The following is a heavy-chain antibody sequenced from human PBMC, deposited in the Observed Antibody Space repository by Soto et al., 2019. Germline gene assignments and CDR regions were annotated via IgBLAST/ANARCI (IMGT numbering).Heavy chain of an antibody. CDR2: IYHSGST. Sequence: SETLSLTCTVSGGSIGGDSWSWIRQSPGKGLDFIGDIYHSGSTNYNPSLKSRVTISMDTSKNQFSLRLSAVTAADTAVYYCASEGIVQVSYAMDVGGQGTTVTVSS. CDR1: GGSIGGDS. CDR3: ASEGIVQVSYAMDV. J-gene: IGHJ6*02. D-gene: IGHD2-8*01. V-gene: IGHV4-59*01.